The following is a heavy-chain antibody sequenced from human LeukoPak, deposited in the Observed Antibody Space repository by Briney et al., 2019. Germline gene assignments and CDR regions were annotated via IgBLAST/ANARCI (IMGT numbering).Heavy chain of an antibody. CDR3: AATEYDFWSGYYRRLRYYMDV. J-gene: IGHJ6*03. CDR1: GGTFSSYA. Sequence: ASVNVSCKASGGTFSSYAISWVRQAPGQGLEWMGGIIPIFGTANYAQKFQGRVTITADESTSTAYMELSSLRSEDTAVYYCAATEYDFWSGYYRRLRYYMDVWGKGTTVTVSS. V-gene: IGHV1-69*01. CDR2: IIPIFGTA. D-gene: IGHD3-3*01.